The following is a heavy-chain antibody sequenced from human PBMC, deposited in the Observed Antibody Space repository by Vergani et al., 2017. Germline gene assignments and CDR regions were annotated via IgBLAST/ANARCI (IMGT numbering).Heavy chain of an antibody. Sequence: EVQLVESGGGLVQPGGSLRLSCAASGFTFSSYWMSWVRQAPGKGLEWVANIKQDGSEKYYVDSVKGRFTISRDNAKNSLYLQMNSLRAEDTAVYYCARGGIHLWLSDYYYMDVWGKGTTVTVSS. J-gene: IGHJ6*03. CDR2: IKQDGSEK. CDR1: GFTFSSYW. CDR3: ARGGIHLWLSDYYYMDV. V-gene: IGHV3-7*01. D-gene: IGHD5-18*01.